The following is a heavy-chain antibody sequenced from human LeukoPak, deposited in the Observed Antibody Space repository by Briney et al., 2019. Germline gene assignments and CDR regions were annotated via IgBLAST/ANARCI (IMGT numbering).Heavy chain of an antibody. J-gene: IGHJ4*02. CDR3: ARGEGYDILTGYYNANFDY. CDR2: ISSSSSYI. Sequence: PGGSLRLSXAASGFTFSSYSMNWVRQAPGKGLEWVSSISSSSSYIYYADSVKGRFTISRDNAKNSLYLQMNSLRAEDTAVYYCARGEGYDILTGYYNANFDYWGQGTLVTVSS. V-gene: IGHV3-21*01. D-gene: IGHD3-9*01. CDR1: GFTFSSYS.